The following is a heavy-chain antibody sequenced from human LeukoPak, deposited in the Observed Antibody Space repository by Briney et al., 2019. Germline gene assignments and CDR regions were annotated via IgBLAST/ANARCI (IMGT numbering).Heavy chain of an antibody. Sequence: GASVKVSCKASGYTFSSNAINWVRQAPGRGLEWMGWINTNTGNPTYAQGFTGRFVFSLDTSVTTAYLQISSLKADDTAVYYCARVGVPTGNPSYYYLDVWGKGTTVTVSS. J-gene: IGHJ6*03. V-gene: IGHV7-4-1*02. CDR3: ARVGVPTGNPSYYYLDV. CDR1: GYTFSSNA. D-gene: IGHD1-1*01. CDR2: INTNTGNP.